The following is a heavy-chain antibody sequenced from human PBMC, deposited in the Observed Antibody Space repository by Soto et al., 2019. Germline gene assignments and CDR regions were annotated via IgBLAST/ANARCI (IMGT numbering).Heavy chain of an antibody. Sequence: QIQLVQSGAEVKKPGASVKVSCKTSGYTFITYGITWVRQAPGQGLERMGWISPYNDNTNYAQNLQDRVTMTTDTSTTTVYMELRSLRSDDTAVYYCARGAGRSPCDYWGQGTLVTVSS. D-gene: IGHD3-10*01. CDR2: ISPYNDNT. V-gene: IGHV1-18*04. CDR1: GYTFITYG. CDR3: ARGAGRSPCDY. J-gene: IGHJ4*02.